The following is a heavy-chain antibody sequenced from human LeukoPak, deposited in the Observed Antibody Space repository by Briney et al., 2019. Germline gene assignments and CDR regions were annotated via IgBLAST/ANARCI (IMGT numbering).Heavy chain of an antibody. CDR2: TMWSGDFI. CDR1: GFTFDNYG. V-gene: IGHV3-20*04. CDR3: ARANYYDRSGFNFFDY. D-gene: IGHD3-22*01. Sequence: GGSLRLSCSASGFTFDNYGLSWVRQAPGKGLEWVCGTMWSGDFIDYADSVKGRFTISRDNAKKFLYLQMNNVRVEDTAVYFCARANYYDRSGFNFFDYWGQGAPVTVSS. J-gene: IGHJ4*02.